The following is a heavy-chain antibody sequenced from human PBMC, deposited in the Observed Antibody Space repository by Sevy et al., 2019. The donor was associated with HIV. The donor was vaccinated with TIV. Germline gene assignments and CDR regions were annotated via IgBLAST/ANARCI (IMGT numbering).Heavy chain of an antibody. V-gene: IGHV3-33*01. CDR1: GFTLSNYG. CDR3: ASLPNNYYDRGGYSGDDAFDI. Sequence: GGSLRLSCVASGFTLSNYGMHWVRQAPGKGLEWVATIWNDMTNKYYADSAKGRFTISRDNSKNILYLKMNSLRAEDTAVYYCASLPNNYYDRGGYSGDDAFDIWGQGTMVTVSS. CDR2: IWNDMTNK. J-gene: IGHJ3*02. D-gene: IGHD3-22*01.